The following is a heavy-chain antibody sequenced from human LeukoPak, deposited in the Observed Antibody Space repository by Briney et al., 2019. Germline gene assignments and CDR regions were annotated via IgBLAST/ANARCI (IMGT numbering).Heavy chain of an antibody. CDR3: AKKGYGGNSPYYFDY. CDR2: ISGSGGST. J-gene: IGHJ4*02. V-gene: IGHV3-23*01. Sequence: TGGSLRLSCAASGFTFSSYAMSWVRQAPGKGLEWVSAISGSGGSTYYADSVKGRFTISRDNSKNTLYLQINSLRAEDTAVYYCAKKGYGGNSPYYFDYWGQGTLVTVSS. CDR1: GFTFSSYA. D-gene: IGHD4-23*01.